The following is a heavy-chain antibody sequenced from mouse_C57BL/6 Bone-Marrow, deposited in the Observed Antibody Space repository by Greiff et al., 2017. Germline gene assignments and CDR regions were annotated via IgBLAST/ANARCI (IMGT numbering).Heavy chain of an antibody. CDR1: GYTFTDYY. CDR2: INPNNGGT. D-gene: IGHD2-4*01. CDR3: ARARVYYDYDAWFAY. J-gene: IGHJ3*01. Sequence: VQLQQSGPELVKPGASVKISCKASGYTFTDYYMNWVKQSHGKSLEWIGDINPNNGGTSYNQKFKGKATLTVDKSTSTAYIELRRLTSEDAAVYYCARARVYYDYDAWFAYWGQGTLVTVSA. V-gene: IGHV1-26*01.